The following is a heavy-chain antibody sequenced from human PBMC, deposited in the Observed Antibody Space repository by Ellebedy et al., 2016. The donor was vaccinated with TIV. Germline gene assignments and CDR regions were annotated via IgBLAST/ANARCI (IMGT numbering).Heavy chain of an antibody. CDR1: GFTFSSYA. D-gene: IGHD2-2*01. Sequence: GESLKISXAASGFTFSSYAMSWVRQAPGKGLEWVSAISGSGGSTYYADSVKGRFTISRDNSKNTLYLQMNSLRAEDTAVYYCAKDVGLIVVVPAAPNWFDPWGQGTLVTVSS. CDR3: AKDVGLIVVVPAAPNWFDP. V-gene: IGHV3-23*01. CDR2: ISGSGGST. J-gene: IGHJ5*02.